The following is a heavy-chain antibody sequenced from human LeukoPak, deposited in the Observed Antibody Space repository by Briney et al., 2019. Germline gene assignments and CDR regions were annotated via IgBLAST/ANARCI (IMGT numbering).Heavy chain of an antibody. D-gene: IGHD5-12*01. V-gene: IGHV3-23*01. CDR3: AKDKYSGTWYWLDP. J-gene: IGHJ5*02. CDR2: ISGSGGTT. CDR1: VFTFSSYA. Sequence: PGGSLRLSCAASVFTFSSYAMTWVRQAPGKGLEWVSAISGSGGTTYYADSVKGRFIISRGNSEKTLYLHMNSLRAEDTAVYYCAKDKYSGTWYWLDPWGQGTLVTVSS.